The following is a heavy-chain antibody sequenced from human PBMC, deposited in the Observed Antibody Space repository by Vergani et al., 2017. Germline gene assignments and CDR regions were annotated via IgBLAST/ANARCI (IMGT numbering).Heavy chain of an antibody. Sequence: QVQLVQSGAEVKKPGAPVKVSCKASGYTFTSYGISWVRQAPGQGLEWMGWISAYNGNTNYAQKLQGRVTMTTDTSTSAAYMELRSLRSNDTAVYYCSRVSRSSTRTYYYYYMDVWGKGTTVTVSS. V-gene: IGHV1-18*01. J-gene: IGHJ6*03. CDR1: GYTFTSYG. D-gene: IGHD2-2*01. CDR3: SRVSRSSTRTYYYYYMDV. CDR2: ISAYNGNT.